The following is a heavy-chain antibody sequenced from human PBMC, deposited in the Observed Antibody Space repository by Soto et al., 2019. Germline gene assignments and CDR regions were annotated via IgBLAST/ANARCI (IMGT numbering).Heavy chain of an antibody. CDR1: GFPFSSYA. Sequence: GGSLRLSCAASGFPFSSYAMHWARQAPGKGLEWVAVISYDGGNKYYADSVKGRFTISRDNSKNTLYLQMNSLRAEDTAVYYCARDGPAAGHNWLDPCGQGPRVTVSS. CDR3: ARDGPAAGHNWLDP. V-gene: IGHV3-30-3*01. J-gene: IGHJ5*02. CDR2: ISYDGGNK. D-gene: IGHD6-13*01.